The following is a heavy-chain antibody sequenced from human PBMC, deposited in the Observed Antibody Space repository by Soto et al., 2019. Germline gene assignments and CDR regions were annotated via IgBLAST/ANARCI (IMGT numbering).Heavy chain of an antibody. V-gene: IGHV4-39*02. CDR3: ARDSTITAWFVP. CDR1: DGSSTGRSYY. CDR2: IYYSGNT. J-gene: IGHJ5*02. Sequence: LEPLSLTCSVADGSSTGRSYYCGRIRQPPGEGLDWIGSIYYSGNTYYNPSLKSRVTISVDTSKNQFSLKLSSVTAGDTAVSFCARDSTITAWFVPGGQGTLVTV.